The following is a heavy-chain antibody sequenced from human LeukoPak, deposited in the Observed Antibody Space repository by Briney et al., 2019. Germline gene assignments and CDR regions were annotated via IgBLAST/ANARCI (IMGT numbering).Heavy chain of an antibody. CDR3: ARDLITIFGVVIISYYYGMDV. J-gene: IGHJ6*02. Sequence: ASVKVSCKASGYTFTSYGISWVRQAPGQGLEWMGWISAYNGNTSYAQKLQGRVTMTTDTSTSTAYMELRSLRSDDTAVYYCARDLITIFGVVIISYYYGMDVWGQGTTVTVSS. CDR2: ISAYNGNT. D-gene: IGHD3-3*01. CDR1: GYTFTSYG. V-gene: IGHV1-18*01.